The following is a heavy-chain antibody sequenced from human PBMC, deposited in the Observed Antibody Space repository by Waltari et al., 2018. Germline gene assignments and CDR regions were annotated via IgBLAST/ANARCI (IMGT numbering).Heavy chain of an antibody. J-gene: IGHJ5*02. V-gene: IGHV1-69*05. Sequence: QVQLVQSGAEVKKPGSSVKVSCKASGGTFSSYAISWVRQAPGQGLEWMGGLIPIFGTANYAQKFQGRVTITTDESTSTAYMELSSLRSEDTAVYYCARDQKGTTGTTHQNWFDPWGQGTLVTVSS. CDR1: GGTFSSYA. CDR2: LIPIFGTA. CDR3: ARDQKGTTGTTHQNWFDP. D-gene: IGHD1-1*01.